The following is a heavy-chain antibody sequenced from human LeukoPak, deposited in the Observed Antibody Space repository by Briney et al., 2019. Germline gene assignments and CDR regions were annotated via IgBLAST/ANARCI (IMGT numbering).Heavy chain of an antibody. CDR1: GFTFSSYA. J-gene: IGHJ4*02. CDR2: ISGSGGST. CDR3: AKEPFLRYFDWLFPSSYFDY. V-gene: IGHV3-23*01. D-gene: IGHD3-9*01. Sequence: GGSLRLSCAASGFTFSSYAMSWVRQAPGKGLEWVSAISGSGGSTYYAGSVKGRFTISRDNSKNTLYLQMNSLRAEDTAVYYCAKEPFLRYFDWLFPSSYFDYWGQGTLVTVSS.